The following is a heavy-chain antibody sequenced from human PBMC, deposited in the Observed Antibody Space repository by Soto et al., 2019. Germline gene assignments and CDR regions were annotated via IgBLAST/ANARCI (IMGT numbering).Heavy chain of an antibody. CDR2: INYSGTT. Sequence: QLQLQESGPGLVKPSETLSLTCTVSGGSINSSGYWWGWIRQPPGKGLEWIGTINYSGTTYYSPSLKSRATISVDTSKNQFSLRLTSVTAADTAVYYCARRLVYWGQGTLVTVSS. V-gene: IGHV4-39*01. D-gene: IGHD3-16*01. J-gene: IGHJ4*02. CDR3: ARRLVY. CDR1: GGSINSSGYW.